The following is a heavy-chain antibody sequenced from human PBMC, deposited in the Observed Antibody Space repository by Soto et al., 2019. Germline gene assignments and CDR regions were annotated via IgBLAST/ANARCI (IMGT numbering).Heavy chain of an antibody. CDR3: ARDRYYGSGTYYNFYSGMDV. J-gene: IGHJ6*02. D-gene: IGHD3-10*01. Sequence: PSETLSLTCTVSSGSINGGDYYWTWVRQPPGNGLEWIGNIFHSGSTYYTPSLQSRVTISLDTSNNHFSLKLSSVPPAATAVYYCARDRYYGSGTYYNFYSGMDVWGQGTTVTVSS. CDR2: IFHSGST. CDR1: SGSINGGDYY. V-gene: IGHV4-30-4*01.